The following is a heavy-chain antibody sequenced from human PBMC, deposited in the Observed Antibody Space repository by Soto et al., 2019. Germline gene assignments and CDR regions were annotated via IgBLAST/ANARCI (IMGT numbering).Heavy chain of an antibody. CDR1: GFTFSNNA. V-gene: IGHV3-23*01. J-gene: IGHJ6*02. D-gene: IGHD1-20*01. CDR2: ISASGVGT. Sequence: RRLSCAASGFTFSNNAMSWVRQAPGKGLEWVSSISASGVGTYYADSVKGRFTISRDNSKNTLFLQMNRLRAEDSAVYYCAKAISGTTGGMDVWGQGTTVTVSS. CDR3: AKAISGTTGGMDV.